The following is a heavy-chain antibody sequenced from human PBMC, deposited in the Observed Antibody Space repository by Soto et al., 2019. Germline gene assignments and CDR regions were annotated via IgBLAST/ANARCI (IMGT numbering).Heavy chain of an antibody. CDR2: IKQDGSEK. D-gene: IGHD3-3*01. CDR1: GFTFSSYW. J-gene: IGHJ6*02. Sequence: PGGSLRLSCAASGFTFSSYWMSWVRQAPWKGLEWVANIKQDGSEKWYVDSVKGRFTMSRDNAKNSLYLQMNSLRAEDTTVYYCARDRYSYYDFWSGSLPYYYYGMDVWGQGTTVTVS. CDR3: ARDRYSYYDFWSGSLPYYYYGMDV. V-gene: IGHV3-7*01.